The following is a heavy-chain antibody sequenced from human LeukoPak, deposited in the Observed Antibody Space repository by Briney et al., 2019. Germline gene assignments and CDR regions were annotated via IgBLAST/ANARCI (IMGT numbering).Heavy chain of an antibody. V-gene: IGHV3-33*01. D-gene: IGHD3-10*01. CDR3: AGSFGELLDY. CDR1: GFTFSSYG. CDR2: IWYDGSNK. Sequence: ERSLRLSCAASGFTFSSYGMHWVRQAPGKGLEWVAVIWYDGSNKYYTDSVKGRFTISRDNSKNTLYLQMNSLRAEDTAVYYCAGSFGELLDYWGQGTLVTVSS. J-gene: IGHJ4*02.